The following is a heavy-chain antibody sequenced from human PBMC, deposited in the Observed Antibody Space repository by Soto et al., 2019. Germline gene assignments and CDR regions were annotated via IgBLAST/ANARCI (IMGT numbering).Heavy chain of an antibody. Sequence: WASVKGSFKASGYAFTSYVISWVRQPPGQGLEWMGWISAYNGSTNYAQKVKGRVTMNTDTCRSKAYMELRSLRSDDMAVYYCARYKAGGWFDHWGQGTLATVSS. J-gene: IGHJ5*02. CDR3: ARYKAGGWFDH. V-gene: IGHV1-18*03. CDR2: ISAYNGST. CDR1: GYAFTSYV. D-gene: IGHD1-20*01.